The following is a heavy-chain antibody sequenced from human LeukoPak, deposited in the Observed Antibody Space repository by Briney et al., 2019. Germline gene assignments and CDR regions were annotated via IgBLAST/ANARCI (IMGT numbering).Heavy chain of an antibody. V-gene: IGHV4-39*01. CDR3: ARQEGSHWDWFDP. CDR2: IYYTGST. Sequence: SETLSLTCTVSGGSIIRSPYYWAWIRQPPGKGLEWIGSIYYTGSTYDNPSLKSRAIISVDTSNNQFSLKLNSVSAADTAVYYCARQEGSHWDWFDPWGQGTLVTVSS. J-gene: IGHJ5*02. CDR1: GGSIIRSPYY. D-gene: IGHD1-26*01.